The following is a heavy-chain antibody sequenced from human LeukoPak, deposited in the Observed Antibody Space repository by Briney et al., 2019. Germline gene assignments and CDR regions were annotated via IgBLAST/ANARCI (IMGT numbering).Heavy chain of an antibody. V-gene: IGHV4-34*01. J-gene: IGHJ6*02. CDR2: INHSGST. D-gene: IGHD3/OR15-3a*01. CDR1: GGSFSGYY. Sequence: PSETLSLTCAVYGGSFSGYYWSWIRQPPGKGLEWIGEINHSGSTNYNPSLKSRVTISVDTTKNQFSLKLSSVTAADTAVYYCARGLVDYYYYYDMDVWGQGTTVTVSS. CDR3: ARGLVDYYYYYDMDV.